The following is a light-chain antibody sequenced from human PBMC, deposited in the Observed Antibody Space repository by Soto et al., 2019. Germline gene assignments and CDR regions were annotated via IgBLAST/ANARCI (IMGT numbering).Light chain of an antibody. CDR1: SSDVGGYDY. V-gene: IGLV2-14*01. CDR2: ALN. CDR3: SSYTGNSTPVI. Sequence: QSALTQPASVSGSPGQSITISCTGTSSDVGGYDYVSWYQQHPGKAPKLIIYALNNRPSGVSSRFSGSKSGNTASLTVSGRLAEDEADYYCSSYTGNSTPVIFGGGTKLTVL. J-gene: IGLJ2*01.